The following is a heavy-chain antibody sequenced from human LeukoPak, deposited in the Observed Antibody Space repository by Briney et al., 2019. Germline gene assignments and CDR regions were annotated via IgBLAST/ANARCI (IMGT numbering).Heavy chain of an antibody. CDR2: ITGSGGAT. V-gene: IGHV3-23*01. CDR3: AKDRGRYYDSNGYYWGHYFDS. J-gene: IGHJ4*02. Sequence: GGSLRLSCAASGFTVSSNYMSWVRQAPGKGLEWVSAITGSGGATYYADSVKGRFTISRDNSKNTLYLQMGSLRAEDTAVYYCAKDRGRYYDSNGYYWGHYFDSWGQGILVTVST. D-gene: IGHD3-22*01. CDR1: GFTVSSNY.